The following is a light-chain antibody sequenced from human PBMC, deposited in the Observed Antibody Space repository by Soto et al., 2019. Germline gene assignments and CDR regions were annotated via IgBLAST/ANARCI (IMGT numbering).Light chain of an antibody. CDR3: YSYTSSSTRV. Sequence: QSALTQPASVSGSPGQSLTISCTGTSSDVGGYNYVSWYQQHPGTAPKLIIYEVSNRPSGVSNRFSGSKSGNTASLTISGLQAEDEADYYCYSYTSSSTRVFGTGTKLTVL. V-gene: IGLV2-14*01. CDR1: SSDVGGYNY. CDR2: EVS. J-gene: IGLJ1*01.